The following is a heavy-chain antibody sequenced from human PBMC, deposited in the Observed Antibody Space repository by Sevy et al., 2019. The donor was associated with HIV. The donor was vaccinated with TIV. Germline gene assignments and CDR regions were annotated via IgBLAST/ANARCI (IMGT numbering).Heavy chain of an antibody. CDR2: ISYDGDSK. CDR1: GFTFSRNG. D-gene: IGHD6-13*01. V-gene: IGHV3-30*18. Sequence: GGSLRLSCAASGFTFSRNGMHWVRQVPGKGLEWVALISYDGDSKNYADSVKGRFTISRDNSKNTVYLNMNSLRSEETAVYYCAKESVSWYLDFWGQGTLVTVSS. CDR3: AKESVSWYLDF. J-gene: IGHJ4*02.